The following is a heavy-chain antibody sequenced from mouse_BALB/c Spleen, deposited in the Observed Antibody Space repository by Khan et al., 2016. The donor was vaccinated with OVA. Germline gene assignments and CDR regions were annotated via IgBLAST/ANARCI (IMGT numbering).Heavy chain of an antibody. Sequence: QVQLQQSGAELARPGASVKMSCKASGHTFTSNTMHWVKQRPGQGLEWIGYINPNSGYTNYNQNFKDKATLTADKSSSTAYMQLSSLTSEDSAVYYCARRTSVYTMDYWGQGTSVTVSS. CDR2: INPNSGYT. CDR1: GHTFTSNT. D-gene: IGHD1-1*01. CDR3: ARRTSVYTMDY. V-gene: IGHV1-4*01. J-gene: IGHJ4*01.